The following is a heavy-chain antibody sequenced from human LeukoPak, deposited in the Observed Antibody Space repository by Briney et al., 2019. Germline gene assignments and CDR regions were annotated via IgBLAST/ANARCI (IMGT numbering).Heavy chain of an antibody. J-gene: IGHJ4*02. CDR2: IKEDGSDK. CDR3: ARPLLSDDNFIFDS. CDR1: GFTFSRCW. Sequence: GGSLRLSCAASGFTFSRCWMTWLRQAPGKGLEWVANIKEDGSDKKYVDSVKGRFTISRDNAKTSVYLEMNNVRVEDTAVYYCARPLLSDDNFIFDSWGQGTLVTVSS. D-gene: IGHD1-1*01. V-gene: IGHV3-7*01.